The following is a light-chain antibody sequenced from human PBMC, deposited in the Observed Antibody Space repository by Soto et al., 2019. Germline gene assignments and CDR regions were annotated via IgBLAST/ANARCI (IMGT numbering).Light chain of an antibody. CDR3: QQNNKWPPWT. V-gene: IGKV3-15*01. Sequence: EIVMTQSPATLSVSPGERATLSCRASQSVSSNLAWYQQKPGPAPRLLIYGASTRATGIPARFSGSGSGTEFTLTISSLQSEDFAVYYCQQNNKWPPWTFGQGTKVESK. CDR2: GAS. CDR1: QSVSSN. J-gene: IGKJ1*01.